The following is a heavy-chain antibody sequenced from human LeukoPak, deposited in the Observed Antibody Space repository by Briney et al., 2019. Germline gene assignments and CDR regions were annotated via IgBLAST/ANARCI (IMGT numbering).Heavy chain of an antibody. CDR3: AREADGGDY. Sequence: ASVRVSCKASGYTFTDYYIHWVRQAPGQGLEWMGWINPNSGGTNYAQKFQGRVTMTRDTSISTAYMELSRLRSDDTAMYYCAREADGGDYWGQGTLVTVSS. J-gene: IGHJ4*02. D-gene: IGHD3-10*01. CDR2: INPNSGGT. V-gene: IGHV1-2*02. CDR1: GYTFTDYY.